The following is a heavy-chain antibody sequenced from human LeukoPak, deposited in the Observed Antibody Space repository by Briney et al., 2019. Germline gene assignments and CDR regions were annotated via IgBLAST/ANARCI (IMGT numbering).Heavy chain of an antibody. V-gene: IGHV4-39*07. CDR2: INHSGST. D-gene: IGHD6-19*01. J-gene: IGHJ6*02. Sequence: PSETLSLTCTVSGGSISSGGYYWSWIRQPPGKGLEWIGEINHSGSTNYNPSLKSRVTISVDTSKNQFSLKLSSVTAADTAVYYCARVGSSGWYGYYYYGMDVWGQGTTVTVSS. CDR1: GGSISSGGYY. CDR3: ARVGSSGWYGYYYYGMDV.